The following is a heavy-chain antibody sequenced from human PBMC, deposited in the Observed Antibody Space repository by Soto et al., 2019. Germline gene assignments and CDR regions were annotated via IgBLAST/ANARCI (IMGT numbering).Heavy chain of an antibody. CDR1: GGPIASPNW. Sequence: PSETLSLTCAVSGGPIASPNWWSWVRQSPGKGLEWIGEIYHSGSTNYNPSLKSRLTISVDKSRNQFYLRLNSVTAADTAMYFCTRAERFPRSWFDPWGQGTQVTVSS. CDR2: IYHSGST. CDR3: TRAERFPRSWFDP. D-gene: IGHD3-10*01. V-gene: IGHV4-4*02. J-gene: IGHJ5*02.